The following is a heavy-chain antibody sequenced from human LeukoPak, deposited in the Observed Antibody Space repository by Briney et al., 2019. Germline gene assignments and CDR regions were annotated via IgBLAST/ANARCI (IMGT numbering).Heavy chain of an antibody. CDR1: GVTFRSYV. CDR3: ARDRYCSGGSCYGLFEP. J-gene: IGHJ5*02. Sequence: GRSLRLSCAASGVTFRSYVMHWVRQAPGKGLEWVAAISYEDGSNKYYADSVKGRFTISRDNSKNTLFLQMNSLRAEDTAIYHCARDRYCSGGSCYGLFEPWGQGTLVTVSS. V-gene: IGHV3-30-3*01. D-gene: IGHD2-15*01. CDR2: ISYEDGSNK.